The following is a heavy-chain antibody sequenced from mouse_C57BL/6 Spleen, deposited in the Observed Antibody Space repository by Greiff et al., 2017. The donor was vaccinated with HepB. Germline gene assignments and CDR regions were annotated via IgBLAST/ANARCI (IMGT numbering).Heavy chain of an antibody. J-gene: IGHJ1*03. Sequence: VQGVESGPELVKPGASVKISCKASGYAFSSSWMNWVKQRPGKGLEWIGRIYPGDGDTNYNGKFKGKATLTADKSSSTAYMQLSSLTSEDSAVYFCARRAHYGSSYDWYFDVWGTGTTVTVSS. V-gene: IGHV1-82*01. CDR3: ARRAHYGSSYDWYFDV. CDR2: IYPGDGDT. CDR1: GYAFSSSW. D-gene: IGHD1-1*01.